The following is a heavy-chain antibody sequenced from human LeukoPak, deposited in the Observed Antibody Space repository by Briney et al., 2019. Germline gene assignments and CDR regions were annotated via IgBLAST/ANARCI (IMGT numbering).Heavy chain of an antibody. CDR3: ARDLGTGDGFDY. J-gene: IGHJ4*02. Sequence: SVKVSCKASGGTFSSYAISWVRQAPGQGLEWMGGIIPILGTANYAQKFQGRVTITADESTSTAYMELSSLRSEDTAVYYCARDLGTGDGFDYWGQGTLVTVSS. V-gene: IGHV1-69*13. CDR1: GGTFSSYA. D-gene: IGHD7-27*01. CDR2: IIPILGTA.